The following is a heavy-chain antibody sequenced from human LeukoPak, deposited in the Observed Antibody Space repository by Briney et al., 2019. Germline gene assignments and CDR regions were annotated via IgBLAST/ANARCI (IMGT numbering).Heavy chain of an antibody. D-gene: IGHD3-22*01. V-gene: IGHV4-34*01. J-gene: IGHJ6*03. CDR2: INHSGST. CDR1: GGSFSGYY. Sequence: SETLSLTCAVYGGSFSGYYWSWIRQPPGKGLEWIGEINHSGSTNYNPSLKSRVTISVDTSKNQFSLKLSSVTAADTAVYYCARAPTYYYDSSGYYIPYYYYYMDVWGKGTTVTVSS. CDR3: ARAPTYYYDSSGYYIPYYYYYMDV.